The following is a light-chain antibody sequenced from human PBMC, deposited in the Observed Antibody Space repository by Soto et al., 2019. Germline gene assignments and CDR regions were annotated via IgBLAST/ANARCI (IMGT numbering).Light chain of an antibody. Sequence: EIVSTQSPCTLSLSPGERATLSCTASQNFNSNFFAWYQHQAGQAPRLLMHGVSSRATGIPDRFSGSGTGTEFTLTISRLEPEDFAVYYCQQYGSSPLTFGGGTKVDIK. CDR3: QQYGSSPLT. CDR2: GVS. CDR1: QNFNSNF. V-gene: IGKV3-20*01. J-gene: IGKJ4*01.